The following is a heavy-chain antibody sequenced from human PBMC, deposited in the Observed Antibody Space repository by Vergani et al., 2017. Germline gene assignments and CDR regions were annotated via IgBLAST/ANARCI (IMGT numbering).Heavy chain of an antibody. CDR2: ISWNSGSI. Sequence: EVQLLESGGGLVQPGGSLRLSCAASGFTFSSYAMSWVRQAPGKGLEWVSGISWNSGSIGYADSVKGRFTISRDNAKNSLYLQMNSLRAEDTALYYCARVISRRRLSIDSSSWYCFDDWGQGTLVTVSS. D-gene: IGHD6-13*01. V-gene: IGHV3-9*01. J-gene: IGHJ4*02. CDR1: GFTFSSYA. CDR3: ARVISRRRLSIDSSSWYCFDD.